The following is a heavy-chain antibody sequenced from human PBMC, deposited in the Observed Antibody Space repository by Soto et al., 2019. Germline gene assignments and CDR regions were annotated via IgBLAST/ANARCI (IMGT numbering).Heavy chain of an antibody. D-gene: IGHD2-8*01. Sequence: QVQLVQSGAEVKKPGSSVKVSCKASGGTFSSYAISWVRQAPGQGLEWMGGIIPIFGTANYAQKFQGRVTITADESTSTAYMELSSLRSEDTALYYCARVHCTNGVCYMGLFDPWCHGTLVTVSS. CDR3: ARVHCTNGVCYMGLFDP. J-gene: IGHJ5*02. CDR2: IIPIFGTA. CDR1: GGTFSSYA. V-gene: IGHV1-69*01.